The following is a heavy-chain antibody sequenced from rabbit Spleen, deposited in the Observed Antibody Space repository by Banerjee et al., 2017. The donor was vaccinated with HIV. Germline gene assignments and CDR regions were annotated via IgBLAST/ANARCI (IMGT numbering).Heavy chain of an antibody. Sequence: QSLEESGGDLVKPGASLTLTCTASGFDFSSSDYMCWVRQAPGKGLEWISCIDGGSTYYASWAKGRFTITRSTSLNTVTLQLNSLTAADTATYFCARLSSGAFNLWGQGTLVTVS. D-gene: IGHD1-1*01. CDR1: GFDFSSSDY. CDR3: ARLSSGAFNL. J-gene: IGHJ4*01. CDR2: IDGGST. V-gene: IGHV1S40*01.